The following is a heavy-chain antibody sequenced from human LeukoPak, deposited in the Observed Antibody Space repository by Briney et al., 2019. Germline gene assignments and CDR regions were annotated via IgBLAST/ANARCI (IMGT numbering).Heavy chain of an antibody. CDR2: MNSKSTNT. CDR3: ARGPPESTSSDY. D-gene: IGHD2-2*01. J-gene: IGHJ4*02. V-gene: IGHV1-8*01. Sequence: ASVKVSCKASGYTFSNYDINWVRQAPGQGLEWLGWMNSKSTNTGYAQKFQGRVSMTRNTSISTAYMELSRVRSDDTAVYYCARGPPESTSSDYWGQGTLVTVSS. CDR1: GYTFSNYD.